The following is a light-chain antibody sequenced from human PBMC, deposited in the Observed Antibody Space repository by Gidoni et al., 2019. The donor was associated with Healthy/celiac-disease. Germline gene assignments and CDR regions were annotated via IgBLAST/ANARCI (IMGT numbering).Light chain of an antibody. CDR2: DVS. V-gene: IGLV2-14*03. Sequence: QSALTQPASVSGSPGQSITISCTGTSSDVGGYNYVSWYQQHPGKAPKLMIYDVSNRPSGVSNRCSGSKSGNTASLTISGLQAEDEADYNCSSYTSSSTVFGGGTKLTVL. J-gene: IGLJ3*02. CDR3: SSYTSSSTV. CDR1: SSDVGGYNY.